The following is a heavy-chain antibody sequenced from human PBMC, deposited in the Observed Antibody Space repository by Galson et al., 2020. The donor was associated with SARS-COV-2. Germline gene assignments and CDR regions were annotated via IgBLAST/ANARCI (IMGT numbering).Heavy chain of an antibody. Sequence: ASETLSLTCTVSGDSISPYYWSWLRQSPGKGLEWIAHVYYSGSTNYNPSLKSRATISLDRSKNQFSLKLRSMTAADTAVYYCARAFRGLDVWGQGTTVTVSS. D-gene: IGHD3-10*01. CDR3: ARAFRGLDV. CDR1: GDSISPYY. CDR2: VYYSGST. V-gene: IGHV4-59*01. J-gene: IGHJ6*02.